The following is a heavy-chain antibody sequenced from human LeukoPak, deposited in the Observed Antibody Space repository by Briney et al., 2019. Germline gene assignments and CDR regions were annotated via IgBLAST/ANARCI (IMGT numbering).Heavy chain of an antibody. J-gene: IGHJ4*02. Sequence: PSETLSLTCTVSGGSISSGDYYLSWIRQPPGKGLEWIVEINHSGSTNYNPSLKSRVTISVDTSKNQFSLKLSSVTAADTAVYYCARRRGRRTLWFLDYWGQGTLVTVSS. D-gene: IGHD3-10*01. CDR2: INHSGST. CDR1: GGSISSGDYY. V-gene: IGHV4-39*07. CDR3: ARRRGRRTLWFLDY.